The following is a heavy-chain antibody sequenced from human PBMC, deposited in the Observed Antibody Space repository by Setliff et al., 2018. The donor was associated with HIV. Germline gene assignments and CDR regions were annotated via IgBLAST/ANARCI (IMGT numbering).Heavy chain of an antibody. Sequence: ASVKVSCKASNYTLTNYAITWVRQAPGQRPEWMGWISAYDGDTKYAQKFQNRLSMTADTSTTTAYMDLRVLTSDDTGVYYCARVGLSEVPFPTVYWCQGTLVTVSS. CDR1: NYTLTNYA. D-gene: IGHD4-4*01. CDR3: ARVGLSEVPFPTVY. CDR2: ISAYDGDT. J-gene: IGHJ4*02. V-gene: IGHV1-18*01.